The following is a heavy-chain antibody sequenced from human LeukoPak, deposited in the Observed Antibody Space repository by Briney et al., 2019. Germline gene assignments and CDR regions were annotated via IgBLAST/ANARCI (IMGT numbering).Heavy chain of an antibody. Sequence: GASVTVSCKASGYTFTSYYMHWVRQAPGQGLEWMGLINPSGGSTSYAQKFQGRVTMTRDTSTSTVYMELSSLRSEDTAVYYCARAILELRAAFDIWGQGTMVAVSS. J-gene: IGHJ3*02. CDR1: GYTFTSYY. CDR3: ARAILELRAAFDI. CDR2: INPSGGST. D-gene: IGHD1-7*01. V-gene: IGHV1-46*01.